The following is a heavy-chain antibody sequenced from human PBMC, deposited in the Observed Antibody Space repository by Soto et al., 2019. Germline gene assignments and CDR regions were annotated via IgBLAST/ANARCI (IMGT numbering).Heavy chain of an antibody. Sequence: ASVKVSCKASGYTFTGYYMHWVRQAPGQGLEWMGWINPNSGGTNYAQKFQGWVTMTRDTSISTAYMELSRLRSDDTAVYYCARGKIAAAGQKYYYYGMDVWDQGTTVTVSS. CDR2: INPNSGGT. J-gene: IGHJ6*02. CDR3: ARGKIAAAGQKYYYYGMDV. V-gene: IGHV1-2*04. CDR1: GYTFTGYY. D-gene: IGHD6-13*01.